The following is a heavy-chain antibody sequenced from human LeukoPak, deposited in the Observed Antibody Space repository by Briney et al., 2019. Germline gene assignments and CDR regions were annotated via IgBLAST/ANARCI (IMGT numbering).Heavy chain of an antibody. D-gene: IGHD1-26*01. CDR3: ARDGRFPPEVLPRYFDY. CDR1: GGSFNSSTYY. Sequence: PSETLSLTCTVSGGSFNSSTYYWGWIRQPPGKGLEWIGSIYYSGNTYNNPSLKSRVTISVDTSKNQFSLKLSSVTAADTAVYYCARDGRFPPEVLPRYFDYWGQGTLVTVSS. J-gene: IGHJ4*02. V-gene: IGHV4-39*07. CDR2: IYYSGNT.